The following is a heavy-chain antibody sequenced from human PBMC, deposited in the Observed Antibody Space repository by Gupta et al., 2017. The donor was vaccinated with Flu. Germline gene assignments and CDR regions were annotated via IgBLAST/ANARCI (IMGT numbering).Heavy chain of an antibody. CDR2: IRSKENNYAT. CDR3: TSLGHTGSYYQHGY. V-gene: IGHV3-73*02. Sequence: EVQLVESGGGLVQSGGSLKLSCEASGFTFSYFAIHWVRQASGKGLEWVGRIRSKENNYATTYAEPAKGRFTISRDDSKNTAYLQMDSLKTEDTAVYYCTSLGHTGSYYQHGYWGQGTLVTVSP. CDR1: GFTFSYFA. D-gene: IGHD1-26*01. J-gene: IGHJ4*02.